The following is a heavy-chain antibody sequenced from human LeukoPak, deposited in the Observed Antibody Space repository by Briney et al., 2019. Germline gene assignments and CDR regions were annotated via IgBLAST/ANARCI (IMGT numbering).Heavy chain of an antibody. CDR1: GFTFSSYA. D-gene: IGHD6-13*01. V-gene: IGHV3-23*01. CDR3: ARDHNSWYDSPLNWFDP. CDR2: ISGSGGST. J-gene: IGHJ5*02. Sequence: GGSLRLSCAASGFTFSSYAMSWVRQAPGKGLEWVSAISGSGGSTYYADSVKGRFTISRDNSKNTLYLQMNSLRAEDTAVYYCARDHNSWYDSPLNWFDPWGQGTLVTVSS.